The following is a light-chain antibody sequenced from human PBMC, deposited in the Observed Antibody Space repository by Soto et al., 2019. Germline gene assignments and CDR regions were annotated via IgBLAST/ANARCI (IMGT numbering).Light chain of an antibody. CDR2: EVS. J-gene: IGLJ1*01. Sequence: QSALTQPPSASGSPGQSVTISCTGTSSDVGTNNYVSWYQQHPGKAPKLMMYEVSKRPSGVPDRFSGSKSGNTASLTVSGLQAEDEADYYCSSYTSSSTYVFGTGTKVTVL. CDR1: SSDVGTNNY. CDR3: SSYTSSSTYV. V-gene: IGLV2-8*01.